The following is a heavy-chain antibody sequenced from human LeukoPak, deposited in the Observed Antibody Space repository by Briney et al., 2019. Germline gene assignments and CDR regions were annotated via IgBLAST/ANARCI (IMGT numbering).Heavy chain of an antibody. Sequence: TSETLSLTCTVSGRSISSYYWSWTRHPPGKGRVCIVYIYYSGSTNYNPSLNSRVTISVDTSKNQLSLKLSSVTAADTAVYYCARSYYDILTGHDAFDIWGQGTMVTVSS. V-gene: IGHV4-59*01. CDR3: ARSYYDILTGHDAFDI. CDR1: GRSISSYY. J-gene: IGHJ3*02. CDR2: IYYSGST. D-gene: IGHD3-9*01.